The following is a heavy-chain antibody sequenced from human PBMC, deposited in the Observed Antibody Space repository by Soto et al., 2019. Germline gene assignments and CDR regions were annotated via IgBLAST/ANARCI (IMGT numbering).Heavy chain of an antibody. CDR2: IDWDDDK. V-gene: IGHV2-70*01. CDR1: GFSLNTSGMC. J-gene: IGHJ4*02. Sequence: SGPTLVNPTQTLTLTCTFPGFSLNTSGMCVSWIRQPPGKALEWLALIDWDDDKYYSTSLGTRLTISKDTSKNQVGLTMTNMDPVDTATYYCARIRVVGFETPMVTSFDYWGPGTLVTVSS. D-gene: IGHD5-18*01. CDR3: ARIRVVGFETPMVTSFDY.